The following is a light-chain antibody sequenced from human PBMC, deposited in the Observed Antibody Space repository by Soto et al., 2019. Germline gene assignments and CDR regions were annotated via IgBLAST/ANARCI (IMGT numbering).Light chain of an antibody. J-gene: IGLJ1*01. CDR3: SSYTTSSTLEV. CDR1: SSDVGGYNY. CDR2: DVS. V-gene: IGLV2-14*01. Sequence: QSALTQPASVSGSPGQSITISCTGTSSDVGGYNYVSWYQQHRGKVPKLLIYDVSNRPSGVSNRFSGSKSGNTASLTISGLQAEDEADYYCSSYTTSSTLEVFGTGTKLTVL.